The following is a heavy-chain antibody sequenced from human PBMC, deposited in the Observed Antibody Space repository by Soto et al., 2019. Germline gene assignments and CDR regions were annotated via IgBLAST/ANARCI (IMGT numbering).Heavy chain of an antibody. V-gene: IGHV3-7*01. CDR2: IKPDGSEK. CDR3: ARDWRDGYNHGTDS. J-gene: IGHJ4*02. CDR1: GFTFNNYA. D-gene: IGHD5-12*01. Sequence: PGGSLRLSCAASGFTFNNYAMSWVRQAPGKGLEWVANIKPDGSEKYYADSVKGRFTISRDNAENSVDLQMNSLRAEDTAVYFCARDWRDGYNHGTDSWGQRSLVPVSS.